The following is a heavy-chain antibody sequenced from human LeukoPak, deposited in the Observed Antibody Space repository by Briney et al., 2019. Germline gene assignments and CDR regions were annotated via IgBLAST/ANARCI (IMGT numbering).Heavy chain of an antibody. Sequence: GGSLRLSRAASGFTFDDYAIHWVRQAPGKGPEWVSGISWNSGSIGYADSVKGRFTISRDNAKNSLYLQMNSLRAEDTALYYCAKFPPMSGINYYGAFDIWGQGTMVTVSS. CDR3: AKFPPMSGINYYGAFDI. CDR2: ISWNSGSI. J-gene: IGHJ3*02. CDR1: GFTFDDYA. D-gene: IGHD3-10*01. V-gene: IGHV3-9*01.